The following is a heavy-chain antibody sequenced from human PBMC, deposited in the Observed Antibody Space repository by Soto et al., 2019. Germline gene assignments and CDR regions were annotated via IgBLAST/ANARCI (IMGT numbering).Heavy chain of an antibody. CDR3: TRDLVAAAGYYYGMDV. J-gene: IGHJ6*02. CDR1: GYTFTGYY. D-gene: IGHD6-13*01. Sequence: ASVKVSCKASGYTFTGYYMHWVRQAPGQGLEWMGWINPNSGGTNYAQKFQGWVTMTRDTSISTAYMELSRLRSDDTAVYYCTRDLVAAAGYYYGMDVWGQGTPVTVSS. V-gene: IGHV1-2*04. CDR2: INPNSGGT.